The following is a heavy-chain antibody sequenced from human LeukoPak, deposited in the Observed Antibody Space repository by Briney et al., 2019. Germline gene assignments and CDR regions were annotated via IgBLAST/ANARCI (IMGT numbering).Heavy chain of an antibody. Sequence: SETLSLTCTVSGGSISNYYWSWIRQPPGKGLEWIGYIYYYSGSTNYNPSLKSRVTISVDTSKSQFSLKLTSVTAADTAVYYCARHLDYYGSGTYEYWGQGTLVTVSS. J-gene: IGHJ4*02. D-gene: IGHD3-10*01. CDR2: IYYYSGST. V-gene: IGHV4-59*08. CDR1: GGSISNYY. CDR3: ARHLDYYGSGTYEY.